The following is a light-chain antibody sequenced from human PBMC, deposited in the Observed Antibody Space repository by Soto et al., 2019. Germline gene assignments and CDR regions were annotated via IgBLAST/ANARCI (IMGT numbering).Light chain of an antibody. CDR2: DAS. CDR3: QQLNSYPRAT. V-gene: IGKV1-33*01. J-gene: IGKJ4*01. Sequence: DIQMTQSPSSLSASVGDRVTITCQASQDISNYLNWYQQKPGKAPKLLIYDASNLETGVPSRFSGSGSGTDFTLTISSLQPEDFATYYCQQLNSYPRATFGGGTKVDIK. CDR1: QDISNY.